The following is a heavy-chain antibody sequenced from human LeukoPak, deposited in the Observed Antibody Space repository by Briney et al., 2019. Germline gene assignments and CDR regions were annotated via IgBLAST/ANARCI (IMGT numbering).Heavy chain of an antibody. V-gene: IGHV4-34*01. Sequence: PSETLSLTCAVYGGSFSGYYWSWIRQPPGKGLEWIGGINHSGSTNYNPSLKSRVTISVDTSKNQFSLKLSSVTAADTAVYYCARVYCSSTSCYGYYYYGMDVWGQGTTVTVSS. J-gene: IGHJ6*02. CDR3: ARVYCSSTSCYGYYYYGMDV. D-gene: IGHD2-2*01. CDR2: INHSGST. CDR1: GGSFSGYY.